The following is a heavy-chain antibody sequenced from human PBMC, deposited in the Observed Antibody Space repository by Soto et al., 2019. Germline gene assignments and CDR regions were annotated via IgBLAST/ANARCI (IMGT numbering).Heavy chain of an antibody. V-gene: IGHV3-74*03. CDR3: AKGKFEGGFDY. CDR2: INSDGDII. D-gene: IGHD2-15*01. CDR1: ECAYAKYC. Sequence: CVSPSHWSGAAECAYAKYCWRWVRQAPGKGLVWLSRINSDGDIITYADSVKGRFTISRDNAKNTLFLQMDSLRAEDTAVYYCAKGKFEGGFDYWGQGTLVKVSS. J-gene: IGHJ4*02.